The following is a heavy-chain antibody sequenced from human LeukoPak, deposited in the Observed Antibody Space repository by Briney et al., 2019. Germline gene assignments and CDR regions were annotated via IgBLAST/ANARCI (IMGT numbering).Heavy chain of an antibody. J-gene: IGHJ3*02. CDR2: IYYTGST. CDR1: GGSIDSYY. V-gene: IGHV4-59*08. Sequence: SETLSLTCTVSGGSIDSYYWSWIRQPPGKGLEWIGYIYYTGSTEYHPSLKSRVTISLDTSKNQFSLMLNSVTPDDTAVYYCAGHSTSSHDTFDIWGQGTMVTVSS. D-gene: IGHD6-13*01. CDR3: AGHSTSSHDTFDI.